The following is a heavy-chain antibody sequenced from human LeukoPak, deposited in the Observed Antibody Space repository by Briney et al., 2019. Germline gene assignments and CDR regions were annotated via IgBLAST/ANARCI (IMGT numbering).Heavy chain of an antibody. CDR1: GYPFTSFG. J-gene: IGHJ4*02. V-gene: IGHV1-18*01. Sequence: SVKVSCKTSGYPFTSFGISWVRQAPGRGLEWMGWISGYNGYTNYAQNLQGRVTITADKSTSTAYMELSSLRSEDTAVYYCASIQAPPNDYWGQGTLVTVSS. D-gene: IGHD5-18*01. CDR3: ASIQAPPNDY. CDR2: ISGYNGYT.